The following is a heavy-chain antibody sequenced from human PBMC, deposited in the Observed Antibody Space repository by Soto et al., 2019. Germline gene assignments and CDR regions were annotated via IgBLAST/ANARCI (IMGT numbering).Heavy chain of an antibody. CDR2: IYYSGRA. V-gene: IGHV4-30-4*01. J-gene: IGHJ4*02. CDR3: DRVYGDYDIDY. D-gene: IGHD4-17*01. Sequence: NPSETLSLTCTVSGGSIISGDYYWSWIRQPPGKGLEWIGYIYYSGRADYNPSLKSRVTISIDTSKNLFSLKLSSVTAADTAVYYCDRVYGDYDIDYWGQGTLVTVSS. CDR1: GGSIISGDYY.